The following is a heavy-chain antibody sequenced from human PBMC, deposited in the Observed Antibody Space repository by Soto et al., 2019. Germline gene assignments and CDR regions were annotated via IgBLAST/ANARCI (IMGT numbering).Heavy chain of an antibody. D-gene: IGHD6-13*01. Sequence: ASVKVSCKASGYTFTGYYMHWVRQAPGQGLEWMGWINPNSGGTNYAQKFQGWVTMTRDTSISTAYMELSRLRSDDTAVYYCARATYSRHDAFDIWGQGAMVTVSS. CDR1: GYTFTGYY. CDR3: ARATYSRHDAFDI. V-gene: IGHV1-2*04. J-gene: IGHJ3*02. CDR2: INPNSGGT.